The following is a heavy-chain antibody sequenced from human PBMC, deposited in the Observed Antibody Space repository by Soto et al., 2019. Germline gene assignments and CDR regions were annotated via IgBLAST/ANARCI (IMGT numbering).Heavy chain of an antibody. CDR1: GGTFSSYT. V-gene: IGHV1-69*02. J-gene: IGHJ4*02. CDR2: IIPILGIA. Sequence: ASVKVSCKASGGTFSSYTISWVRQAPGQGLEWMGRIIPILGIANYAQKFQGRVTITADKSTSTAYMELSSLRSEDTAVYYRASTGTGLYIWGSYRPDPFDYWGQGTLVTVSS. CDR3: ASTGTGLYIWGSYRPDPFDY. D-gene: IGHD3-16*02.